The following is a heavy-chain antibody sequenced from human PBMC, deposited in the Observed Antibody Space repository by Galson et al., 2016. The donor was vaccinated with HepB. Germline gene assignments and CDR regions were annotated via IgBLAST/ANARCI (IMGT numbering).Heavy chain of an antibody. CDR2: ISGSGATI. CDR1: GFYFYSYA. Sequence: SLRLSCATSGFYFYSYALSWVRQAPGKGLEWISTISGSGATIYYADSVNGRFSISKDSSQDVLYLQMNSLRVEDTAMYYYAKDSWWVPGVIIDFDDWGQGTLVTVSS. CDR3: AKDSWWVPGVIIDFDD. V-gene: IGHV3-23*01. D-gene: IGHD3-10*01. J-gene: IGHJ4*02.